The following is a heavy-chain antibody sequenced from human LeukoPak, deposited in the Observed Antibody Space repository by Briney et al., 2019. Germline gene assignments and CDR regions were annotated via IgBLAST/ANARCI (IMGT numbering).Heavy chain of an antibody. CDR3: ARDIVLMVYAPPPFWFDP. CDR1: GGSISSSSYP. J-gene: IGHJ5*02. D-gene: IGHD2-8*01. CDR2: IYYSGST. V-gene: IGHV4-39*02. Sequence: SETLSLTCTVSGGSISSSSYPWGWIRQPPGKGLEWIGSIYYSGSTYYNPSLKSRVTISVDTSKNQFSLKLSSVTAADTAVYYCARDIVLMVYAPPPFWFDPWGQGTLVTVSS.